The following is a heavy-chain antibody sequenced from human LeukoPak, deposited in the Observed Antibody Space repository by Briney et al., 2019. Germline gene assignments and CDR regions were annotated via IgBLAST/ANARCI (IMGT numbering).Heavy chain of an antibody. V-gene: IGHV3-23*01. Sequence: GGSLRLSCAASGFSFSSYAMSWVRHAPGKGLEWVSVISGRGETTNYADSAKGRFTISRDNSKNTLYLHLNSLRVEDTAVYFCAKHRENFGDSCLDDYWGQGTLVTVSS. J-gene: IGHJ4*02. CDR2: ISGRGETT. D-gene: IGHD4-17*01. CDR3: AKHRENFGDSCLDDY. CDR1: GFSFSSYA.